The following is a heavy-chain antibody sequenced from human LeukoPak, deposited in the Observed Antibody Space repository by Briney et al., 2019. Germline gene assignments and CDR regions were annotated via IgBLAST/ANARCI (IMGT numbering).Heavy chain of an antibody. V-gene: IGHV4-39*07. CDR2: IYYSGST. CDR1: GGSISSSSYY. D-gene: IGHD1-26*01. J-gene: IGHJ3*02. Sequence: KTSETLSLTCTVSGGSISSSSYYWGWIRQPPGKGLEWIGSIYYSGSTYYNPSLKSRVTISVDTSKNQFSLKLSSVTAADTAVYYCARVTSRELNDAFDIWGQGTMVTVSS. CDR3: ARVTSRELNDAFDI.